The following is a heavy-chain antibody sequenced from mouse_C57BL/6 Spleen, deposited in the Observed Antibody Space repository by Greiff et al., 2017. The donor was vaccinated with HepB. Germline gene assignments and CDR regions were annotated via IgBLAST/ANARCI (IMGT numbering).Heavy chain of an antibody. D-gene: IGHD3-2*02. CDR3: FLALRLTMDY. J-gene: IGHJ4*01. Sequence: VQLQQSGAELVRPGASVKLSCKASGYTFTDYYINWVKQRPGQGLEWIARIYPGSGNTYYNEKFKGKATLTAEKSTSTAYMQLSSLTSEDSAVYFCFLALRLTMDYWGQGTSVTVSS. V-gene: IGHV1-76*01. CDR2: IYPGSGNT. CDR1: GYTFTDYY.